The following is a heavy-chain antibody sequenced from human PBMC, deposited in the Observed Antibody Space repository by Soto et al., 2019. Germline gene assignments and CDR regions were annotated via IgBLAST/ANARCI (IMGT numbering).Heavy chain of an antibody. D-gene: IGHD2-15*01. Sequence: PDTLSLTCTVSGGSISSYYWSWIRQPPGKGLEWIGYIYYSGSTNYNPPLKSRVTISVDTSKNQFPLKLSSVTAADTAVYYCARGPVVAHADYWGQGTLVTVSS. J-gene: IGHJ4*02. CDR1: GGSISSYY. CDR2: IYYSGST. CDR3: ARGPVVAHADY. V-gene: IGHV4-59*01.